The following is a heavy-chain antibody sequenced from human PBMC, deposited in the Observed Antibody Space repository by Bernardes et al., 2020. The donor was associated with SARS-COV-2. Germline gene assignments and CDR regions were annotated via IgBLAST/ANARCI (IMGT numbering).Heavy chain of an antibody. CDR1: GFTFSIYA. V-gene: IGHV3-23*01. Sequence: GGSLRLSCTASGFTFSIYAMSWVRQAPGKGLEWVSAISGRGGSTCYADSVRGRFNIYRDNSKNTLYMQMNSLRAEDTAVYYCAKVIAAAGKGGVFDYYYGMDVWGQGTTVTVSS. CDR2: ISGRGGST. J-gene: IGHJ6*02. D-gene: IGHD6-13*01. CDR3: AKVIAAAGKGGVFDYYYGMDV.